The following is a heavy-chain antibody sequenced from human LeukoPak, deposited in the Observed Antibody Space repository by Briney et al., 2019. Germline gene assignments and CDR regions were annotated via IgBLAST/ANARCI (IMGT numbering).Heavy chain of an antibody. CDR2: IDASGGST. CDR3: AKGSGSGWYGWFAP. Sequence: GGSLRLSCAASGFTFSSYAMSWVRQAPGKGLEWVSSIDASGGSTYYADSVKGRFTISRDNSKNTFYLQMNSLRADGTAVYYCAKGSGSGWYGWFAPWGQGTLVTVSS. J-gene: IGHJ5*02. D-gene: IGHD6-19*01. CDR1: GFTFSSYA. V-gene: IGHV3-23*01.